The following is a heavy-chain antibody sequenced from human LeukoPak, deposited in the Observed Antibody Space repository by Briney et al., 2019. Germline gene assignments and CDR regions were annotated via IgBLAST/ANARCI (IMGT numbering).Heavy chain of an antibody. Sequence: SETLSLTCTVSGGSISSYYWSWIRQPPGKGLEWIGSIYYAGNTYYNASLKSRVTISIDTSKNQISLRLTSVTATDTAMYYCARQTGSGLFTLPGGQGTLVTVSS. CDR3: ARQTGSGLFTLP. CDR2: IYYAGNT. J-gene: IGHJ4*02. V-gene: IGHV4-59*04. D-gene: IGHD3/OR15-3a*01. CDR1: GGSISSYY.